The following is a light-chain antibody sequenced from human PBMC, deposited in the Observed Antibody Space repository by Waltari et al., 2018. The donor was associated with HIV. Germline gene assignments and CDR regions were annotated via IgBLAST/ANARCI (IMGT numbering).Light chain of an antibody. CDR2: SNN. CDR3: AAWDDSLKGGA. Sequence: QSVLAQPPSASGTPGQRVTISCSGSTSNIGGNTVSWYQQLPGTAPKLLIYSNNERPSGVPDRLSGSTSGTSASLVISGLKSEDEADYYCAAWDDSLKGGAFGTGTKVTVL. V-gene: IGLV1-44*01. J-gene: IGLJ1*01. CDR1: TSNIGGNT.